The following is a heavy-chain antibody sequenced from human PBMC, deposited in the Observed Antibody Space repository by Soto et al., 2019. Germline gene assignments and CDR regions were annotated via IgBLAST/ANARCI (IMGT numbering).Heavy chain of an antibody. Sequence: QVQLVESGGGVVQPGRSLRLSCAASGFTFSSYAMHWVRQAPGKGLEWVAVISYDGSNKYYADAVKGRFTISRDNSKNTLYLQMNSLRAEDTAVYYCERSMVRGGGSESYGMDVWGQGTTVTVSS. CDR3: ERSMVRGGGSESYGMDV. CDR2: ISYDGSNK. CDR1: GFTFSSYA. D-gene: IGHD3-10*01. J-gene: IGHJ6*02. V-gene: IGHV3-30-3*01.